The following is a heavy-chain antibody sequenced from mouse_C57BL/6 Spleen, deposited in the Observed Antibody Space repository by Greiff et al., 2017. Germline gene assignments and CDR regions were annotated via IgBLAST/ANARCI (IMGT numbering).Heavy chain of an antibody. V-gene: IGHV1-55*01. D-gene: IGHD2-5*01. CDR1: GYTFTSYW. CDR3: AAYYSNPFYAMDY. J-gene: IGHJ4*01. Sequence: QVQLQQPGAELVKPGASVKMSCKASGYTFTSYWITWVKQRPGQGLEWIGDIYPGSGSTNYNETFKSKATLTVDTSSSTAYIQLSSLTSEDSAVYYCAAYYSNPFYAMDYWGQGTSVTVSS. CDR2: IYPGSGST.